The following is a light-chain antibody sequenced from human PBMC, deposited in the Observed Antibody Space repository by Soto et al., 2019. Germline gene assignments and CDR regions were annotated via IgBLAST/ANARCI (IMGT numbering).Light chain of an antibody. J-gene: IGKJ4*01. CDR2: GAS. CDR3: QQYNNWPLT. V-gene: IGKV3D-15*01. Sequence: EIVMTQSPATLSVSPWERATLSCRASQSVSSDLARYQQKPGQAPRLLIYGASTRATGIPARFSGSGSGTEFTLTISSLQPDDFATYYCQQYNNWPLTFGGGTKVDIK. CDR1: QSVSSD.